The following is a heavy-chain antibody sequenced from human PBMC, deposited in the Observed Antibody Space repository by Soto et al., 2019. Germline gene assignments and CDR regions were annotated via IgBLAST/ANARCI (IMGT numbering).Heavy chain of an antibody. CDR1: GFTFRTNG. CDR3: VKDNNWEYAG. V-gene: IGHV3-23*01. CDR2: ISRNSDST. D-gene: IGHD1-26*01. J-gene: IGHJ4*02. Sequence: PGGSLRLSCAASGFTFRTNGMTWVRQAPGKGLEWVSIISRNSDSTFYADSVKGRFTVSRDNSKNTLYLQMNSLRVEDTAIYYCVKDNNWEYAGWGQGTLVTVS.